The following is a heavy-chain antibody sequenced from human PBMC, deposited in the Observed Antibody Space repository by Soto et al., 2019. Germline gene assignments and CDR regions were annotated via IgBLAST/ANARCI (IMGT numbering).Heavy chain of an antibody. V-gene: IGHV1-69*01. CDR3: ARGGSHQLPIQSNWFDP. D-gene: IGHD2-2*01. CDR2: IIPIFGTA. CDR1: GGTFSSYA. Sequence: QVQLVQSGAEVKKPGSSVKVSCKASGGTFSSYAISWVRQAPGRGLEWMAGIIPIFGTANYAQKFQGRVTITADESTSTAYMELSSLRSDDTAVYYCARGGSHQLPIQSNWFDPWGQGTLVTVSS. J-gene: IGHJ5*02.